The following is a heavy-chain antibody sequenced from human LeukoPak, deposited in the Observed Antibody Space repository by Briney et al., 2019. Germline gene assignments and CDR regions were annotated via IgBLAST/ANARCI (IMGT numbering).Heavy chain of an antibody. CDR2: IYYSGST. Sequence: SETLSLTCTVSGGSISSYYWSWIRQPPGKGLEWIGYIYYSGSTNYNPSLKSRVTISVDTSKNQFSLKLNSLTAADTAVYYCARGGSGSYYSVYYAVDVWGQGTTVTVS. CDR3: ARGGSGSYYSVYYAVDV. J-gene: IGHJ6*02. V-gene: IGHV4-59*12. CDR1: GGSISSYY. D-gene: IGHD1-26*01.